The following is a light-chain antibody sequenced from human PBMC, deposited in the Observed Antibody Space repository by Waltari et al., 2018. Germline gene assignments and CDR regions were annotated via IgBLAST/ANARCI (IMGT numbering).Light chain of an antibody. Sequence: SYVLTQPPSVSVAPGQAADILCEGTDIGSKPVHWFQQKPGQAPVLVIYDDSDRPAGIPERFSAYNSGGAATLTITRVDAGDEGDYYCQVWDRTDPDGWVFGGGTKLTVL. CDR1: DIGSKP. CDR2: DDS. CDR3: QVWDRTDPDGWV. V-gene: IGLV3-21*02. J-gene: IGLJ3*02.